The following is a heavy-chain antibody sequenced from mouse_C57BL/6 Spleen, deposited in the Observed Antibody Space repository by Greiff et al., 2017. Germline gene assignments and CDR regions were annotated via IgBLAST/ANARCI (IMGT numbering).Heavy chain of an antibody. CDR3: ARSIYYYGSSYDAMDY. CDR2: IYPSDSET. D-gene: IGHD1-1*01. V-gene: IGHV1-61*01. Sequence: QVQLQQPGAELVRPGSSVKLSCKASGYTFTSYWMDWVKQRPGQGLEWIGNIYPSDSETHYNQKFKDKATLTVDKSSSTAYMQLSSLTSEDSAVYYCARSIYYYGSSYDAMDYWGQGTSVTVSS. CDR1: GYTFTSYW. J-gene: IGHJ4*01.